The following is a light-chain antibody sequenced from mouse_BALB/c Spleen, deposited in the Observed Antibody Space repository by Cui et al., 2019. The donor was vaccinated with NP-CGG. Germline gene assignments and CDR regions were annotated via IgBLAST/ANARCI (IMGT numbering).Light chain of an antibody. CDR3: ALWYNNHWV. CDR1: TGAVTTSNY. CDR2: GTN. V-gene: IGLV1*01. Sequence: QSVVTHAPSLTTSPGETVTLTCRSSTGAVTTSNYANWVQERPDHLFTGLIGGTNNRAPGVPARFSGSLIGDKAALTITGTQTEDEAIYVCALWYNNHWVFGGGTKLTVL. J-gene: IGLJ1*01.